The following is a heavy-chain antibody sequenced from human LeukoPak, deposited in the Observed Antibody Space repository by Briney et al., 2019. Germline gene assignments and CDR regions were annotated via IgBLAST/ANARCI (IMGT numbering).Heavy chain of an antibody. CDR1: GYTFTGYY. CDR2: INPNSGGT. CDR3: AREDSNPKYYYYYGMDV. J-gene: IGHJ6*02. Sequence: ASVKVSCKASGYTFTGYYMHWVRQAPGQGLEWMGRINPNSGGTNYAQKFQGRVTMTRDTSINTAYTELSRLRSDDTAVYYCAREDSNPKYYYYYGMDVWGQGTTVTVSS. V-gene: IGHV1-2*06. D-gene: IGHD4-11*01.